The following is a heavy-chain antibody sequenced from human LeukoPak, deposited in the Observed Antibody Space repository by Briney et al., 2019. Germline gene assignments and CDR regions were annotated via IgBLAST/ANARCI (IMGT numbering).Heavy chain of an antibody. V-gene: IGHV3-21*01. J-gene: IGHJ4*02. D-gene: IGHD3-9*01. CDR2: ISSSSSYI. CDR3: ARDSPGFLFDY. CDR1: GFTFSSYS. Sequence: GGSLRLSCAASGFTFSSYSMNWVRQAPGKGLEWVSSISSSSSYIYYADSVKGRFTISRDNAKNSLYLQMNSLRAEDTAVYYCARDSPGFLFDYWGQGTLVTVSS.